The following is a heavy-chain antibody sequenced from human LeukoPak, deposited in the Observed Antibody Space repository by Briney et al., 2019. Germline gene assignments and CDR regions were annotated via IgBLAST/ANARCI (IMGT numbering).Heavy chain of an antibody. Sequence: GGSLRLSCAASGFTLRGYGMHWVRQAPGKGLEWVAFIRYDGSDKSYADSVKGRFTISRDNAKNTLYLQMNSLKSEDSAAYYCARGPAANSGNYYAGDYWGQGTLVTVSS. CDR1: GFTLRGYG. V-gene: IGHV3-30*02. D-gene: IGHD1-26*01. CDR2: IRYDGSDK. CDR3: ARGPAANSGNYYAGDY. J-gene: IGHJ4*02.